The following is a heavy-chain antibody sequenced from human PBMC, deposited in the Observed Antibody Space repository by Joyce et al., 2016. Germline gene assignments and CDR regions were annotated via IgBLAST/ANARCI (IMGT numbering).Heavy chain of an antibody. CDR1: GGPIRGFF. D-gene: IGHD6-19*01. CDR2: INNSRDT. V-gene: IGHV4-34*01. J-gene: IGHJ4*02. Sequence: QVQLQQWGAGLLKPSETLSLTCAVSGGPIRGFFWTWVRQPPGKGLEWIRDINNSRDTKYNPFVKTRVNFSVDTSKNHFSLKLTSLSAADTAVYYCSRSQWLAPLMYWGQGTPVTVSS. CDR3: SRSQWLAPLMY.